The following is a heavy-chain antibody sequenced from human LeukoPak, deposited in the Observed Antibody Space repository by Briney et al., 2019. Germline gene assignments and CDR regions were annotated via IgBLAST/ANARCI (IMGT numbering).Heavy chain of an antibody. Sequence: GGSLRLSCAASGFTFSTYSLNWVRQAPGKGLEWVSSISSSSSYIYYADSVKGRFTISRDNAKNSLYLQMNSLRAEDTAMYYCAKRGVYGSGAYYFDYWGQGTLVTVSS. D-gene: IGHD3-10*01. CDR3: AKRGVYGSGAYYFDY. CDR2: ISSSSSYI. J-gene: IGHJ4*02. CDR1: GFTFSTYS. V-gene: IGHV3-21*01.